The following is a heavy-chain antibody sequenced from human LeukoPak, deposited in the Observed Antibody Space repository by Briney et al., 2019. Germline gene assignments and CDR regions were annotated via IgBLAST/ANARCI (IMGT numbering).Heavy chain of an antibody. D-gene: IGHD3-3*01. V-gene: IGHV3-23*01. J-gene: IGHJ5*02. CDR2: IRSSGDDA. CDR1: GFTFSSYA. CDR3: AKDRVAIFGVVTTHWFGP. Sequence: GGSLRLSCAASGFTFSSYAMSWVRQAPGKGLEWVSGIRSSGDDAYYADSVKGRFTISRDNSKKTLYLQMNSLRAEDTAVYYCAKDRVAIFGVVTTHWFGPWGQGALVTVSS.